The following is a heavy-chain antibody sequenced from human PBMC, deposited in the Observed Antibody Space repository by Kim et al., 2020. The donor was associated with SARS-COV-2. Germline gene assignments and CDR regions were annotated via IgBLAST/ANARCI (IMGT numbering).Heavy chain of an antibody. Sequence: RDSPSFQGQVTISADKSISTAYLQWSSLKASDTAMYYCARRATVTTPFDYWGQGTLVTVSS. V-gene: IGHV5-51*01. J-gene: IGHJ4*02. CDR3: ARRATVTTPFDY. D-gene: IGHD4-17*01.